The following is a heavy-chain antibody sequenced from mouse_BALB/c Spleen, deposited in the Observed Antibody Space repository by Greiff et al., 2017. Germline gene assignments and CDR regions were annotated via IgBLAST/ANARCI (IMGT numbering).Heavy chain of an antibody. V-gene: IGHV5-6-5*01. CDR3: ARALIYDGYYVRYYFDY. CDR1: GFTFSSYA. D-gene: IGHD2-3*01. J-gene: IGHJ2*01. CDR2: ISSGGST. Sequence: EVQLVESGGGLVKPGGSLKLSCAASGFTFSSYAMSWVRQTPEKRLEWVASISSGGSTYYPDSVKGRFTISRDNARNILYLQMSSLRSEDTAMYYCARALIYDGYYVRYYFDYWGQGTTLTVSS.